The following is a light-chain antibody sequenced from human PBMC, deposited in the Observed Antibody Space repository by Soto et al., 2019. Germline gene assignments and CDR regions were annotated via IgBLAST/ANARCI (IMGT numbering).Light chain of an antibody. CDR1: TSDVGGYDY. Sequence: QSALTQPVSVSGSPGQSITISCTGTTSDVGGYDYVSWYQQHPGKAPKLMVYEVRDRPSGVSDRFSGSKSGNTASLTISGLQAEDEADYYCASYSSSSTPGVFGGGTKLTVL. V-gene: IGLV2-14*01. CDR2: EVR. CDR3: ASYSSSSTPGV. J-gene: IGLJ3*02.